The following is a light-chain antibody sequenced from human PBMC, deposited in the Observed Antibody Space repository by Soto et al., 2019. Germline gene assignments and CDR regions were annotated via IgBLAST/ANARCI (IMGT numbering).Light chain of an antibody. J-gene: IGKJ1*01. Sequence: EILFTQSPRPPSLSPGGKAPPSRRARESVSSTSLAWYQQKPGQAPRLLMYGVSSRATGIPDRFSGSGSGTDFTLTINRLEPEDFAVYFCQQYDNSVWTFGQGTKVDIK. CDR3: QQYDNSVWT. V-gene: IGKV3-20*01. CDR1: ESVSSTS. CDR2: GVS.